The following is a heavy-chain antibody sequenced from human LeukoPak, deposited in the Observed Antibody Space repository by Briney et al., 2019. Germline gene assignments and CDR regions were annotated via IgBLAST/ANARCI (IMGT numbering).Heavy chain of an antibody. Sequence: GGSLRLSCAASGFTFSSYAMSWVRQAPGKGLEWVSAISGSGGSTYYADSVKGRFTISRDKSKNTLYLQMNSLRAEDTAVYYCAKDSSSGYYYPTTAFDYWGQGTLVTVSS. CDR3: AKDSSSGYYYPTTAFDY. CDR2: ISGSGGST. J-gene: IGHJ4*02. D-gene: IGHD3-22*01. CDR1: GFTFSSYA. V-gene: IGHV3-23*01.